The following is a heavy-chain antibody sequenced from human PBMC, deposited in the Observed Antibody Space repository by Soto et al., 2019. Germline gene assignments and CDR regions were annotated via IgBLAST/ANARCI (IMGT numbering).Heavy chain of an antibody. D-gene: IGHD6-25*01. J-gene: IGHJ4*02. CDR1: GFAFSTYA. V-gene: IGHV3-30*03. Sequence: PGGSLRLSCAASGFAFSTYAMHWVRLAPGRGLEWVAVIATDGHTAYYAGSVKGRFVISRDNSKNTVFLQMNSLRGEDTAMYHCGHQVGDAAGGISDFWGQGTLVTVSS. CDR2: IATDGHTA. CDR3: GHQVGDAAGGISDF.